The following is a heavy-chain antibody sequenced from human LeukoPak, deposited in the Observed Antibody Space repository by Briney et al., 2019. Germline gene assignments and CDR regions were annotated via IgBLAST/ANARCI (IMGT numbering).Heavy chain of an antibody. J-gene: IGHJ4*02. CDR1: GFTFSSHW. CDR3: AKSSYYDASGYYREYYFDS. CDR2: INSDGSSI. V-gene: IGHV3-74*01. D-gene: IGHD3-22*01. Sequence: GGSLRLSCAASGFTFSSHWMHWVRQAPGKGLVWVSRINSDGSSISYADSVKGRFTISRDNAKNTLYLQMNSLRAEDTAVYYCAKSSYYDASGYYREYYFDSWGQGTLVTVSS.